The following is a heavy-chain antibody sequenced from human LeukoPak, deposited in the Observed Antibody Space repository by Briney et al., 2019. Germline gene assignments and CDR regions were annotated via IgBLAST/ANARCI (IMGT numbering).Heavy chain of an antibody. CDR1: GFTFSSYA. J-gene: IGHJ3*02. Sequence: PGGSLRLSCAASGFTFSSYAMSWVRQAPGKGLEWVSAISGSGGSTYYADSVKGRFTISRDNSKNTLYLQMNSLRAEDTAVYYCASGLCSSTSCPWAFDIWGQGTMVTVSS. CDR3: ASGLCSSTSCPWAFDI. CDR2: ISGSGGST. V-gene: IGHV3-23*01. D-gene: IGHD2-2*01.